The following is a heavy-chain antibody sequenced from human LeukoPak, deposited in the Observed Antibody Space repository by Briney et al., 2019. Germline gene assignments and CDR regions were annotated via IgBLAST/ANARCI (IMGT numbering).Heavy chain of an antibody. CDR1: GGTFSSYA. D-gene: IGHD1-14*01. V-gene: IGHV1-69*04. Sequence: SVKVSCKASGGTFSSYAISWVRQAPGQRLEWMGRIIPILGIANYAQKFQGRVTITADKSTSTAYMELSSLRSEDTAVYYCARPVPEERNAFDIWGQGTMVTVSS. CDR3: ARPVPEERNAFDI. J-gene: IGHJ3*02. CDR2: IIPILGIA.